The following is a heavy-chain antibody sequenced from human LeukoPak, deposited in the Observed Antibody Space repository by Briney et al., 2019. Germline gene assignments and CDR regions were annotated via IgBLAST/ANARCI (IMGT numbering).Heavy chain of an antibody. V-gene: IGHV1-46*01. J-gene: IGHJ3*02. Sequence: ASVKVSCKTSGYSFTSYYMHWVRQAPGQVLERMGIINPSGGSTTYAQKFQGRLTMTSGTSTSTVYMELSSLRSEDTAVYYCARSSAYYNEADIWGQGTMVTVSS. D-gene: IGHD1-26*01. CDR1: GYSFTSYY. CDR3: ARSSAYYNEADI. CDR2: INPSGGST.